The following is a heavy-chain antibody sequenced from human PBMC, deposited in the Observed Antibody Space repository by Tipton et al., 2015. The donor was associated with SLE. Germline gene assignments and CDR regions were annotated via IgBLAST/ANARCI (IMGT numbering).Heavy chain of an antibody. CDR1: GFHFDESA. Sequence: SLRLSCVDSGFHFDESAMHWVRQVPGKGLEWVSGISWNSNNIAYADSVKGRFTISRDNAKNSLYLQMNSLRAEDTALYYCAKDKTGHWFRELWGRGTLVTVSS. J-gene: IGHJ2*01. CDR2: ISWNSNNI. V-gene: IGHV3-9*01. CDR3: AKDKTGHWFREL.